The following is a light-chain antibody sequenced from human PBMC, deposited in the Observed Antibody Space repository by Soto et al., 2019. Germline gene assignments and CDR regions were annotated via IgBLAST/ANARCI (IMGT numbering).Light chain of an antibody. Sequence: NVLTQSPGTLSLSPGERATLSCKPSQSVSSSYLAWYQQKPGQAPRLIIYGASSRATGIPDRFSGSGSGTDFTLTISRLEPEDFAVYYCQQYGNSPWTLGQGTKVDI. CDR1: QSVSSSY. CDR2: GAS. J-gene: IGKJ1*01. V-gene: IGKV3-20*01. CDR3: QQYGNSPWT.